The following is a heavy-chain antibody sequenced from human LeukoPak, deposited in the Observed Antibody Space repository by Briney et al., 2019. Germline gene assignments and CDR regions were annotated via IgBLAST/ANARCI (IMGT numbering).Heavy chain of an antibody. J-gene: IGHJ4*02. CDR2: IYCRGST. Sequence: SETLSLTCTVSGASISSYYWSWIRQPPGKGLEWIGYIYCRGSTHYNPSLKSRVTISVDTSKNQFSLKLSSVTAADTAVYYCASGPYPAAGTDHQFDYWGQGTLVSVSS. D-gene: IGHD6-13*01. V-gene: IGHV4-59*01. CDR1: GASISSYY. CDR3: ASGPYPAAGTDHQFDY.